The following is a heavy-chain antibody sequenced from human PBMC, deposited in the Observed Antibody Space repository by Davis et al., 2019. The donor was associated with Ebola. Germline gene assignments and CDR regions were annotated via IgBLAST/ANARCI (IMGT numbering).Heavy chain of an antibody. CDR2: IIHTGTT. CDR3: AGDTLYCSAATCPQRGYFGMDV. CDR1: GGSLSVDS. Sequence: PSETLSLTCTVSGGSLSVDSWSWIRQTPGKGLEWTGYIIHTGTTIYNPSFRGRVTISIDKSKNQFSLKLTSVTAADAAVYFCAGDTLYCSAATCPQRGYFGMDVWGQGTTVTVSS. J-gene: IGHJ6*02. D-gene: IGHD2-15*01. V-gene: IGHV4-59*01.